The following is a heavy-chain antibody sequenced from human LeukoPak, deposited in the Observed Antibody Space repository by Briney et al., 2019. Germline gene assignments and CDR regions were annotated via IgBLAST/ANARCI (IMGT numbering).Heavy chain of an antibody. D-gene: IGHD6-19*01. CDR1: GGSISIYY. Sequence: PSETLSLTCTVSGGSISIYYWSWIRQPAGKGLEWSGRIYTSGSTNYNPSLKSRVTMSVDTSKNQFSLKLSSVTAADTAVYYCARSSSSGWSRGGYWYFDLWGRGTLVTVSS. V-gene: IGHV4-4*07. CDR3: ARSSSSGWSRGGYWYFDL. CDR2: IYTSGST. J-gene: IGHJ2*01.